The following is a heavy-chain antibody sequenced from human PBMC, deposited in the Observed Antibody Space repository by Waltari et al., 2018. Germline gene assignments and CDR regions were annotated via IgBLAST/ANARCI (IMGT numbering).Heavy chain of an antibody. CDR1: GFTVRRNY. CDR3: ARHYGDTDDDAFDI. D-gene: IGHD4-17*01. V-gene: IGHV3-53*01. J-gene: IGHJ3*02. CDR2: IYSGGST. Sequence: EVQLVESGGGLIQPGGSLRLSCAASGFTVRRNYMSWVRRAPGKGLEWVSVIYSGGSTYYADSVKGRFTISRDNSKNTLYLQMNSLRAEDTAVYYCARHYGDTDDDAFDIWGQGTMVTVSS.